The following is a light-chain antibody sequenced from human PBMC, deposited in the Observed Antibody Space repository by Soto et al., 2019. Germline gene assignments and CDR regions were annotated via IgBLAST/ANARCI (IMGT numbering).Light chain of an antibody. CDR3: QQYDNRPPFT. Sequence: EIAMTQSPATLSVSPGERATLSCRASQSVSSNLAWYQQKPGLAPRLLIYGASTRATGIPARFSGSGSGTEFTLAISSLQSEDFAVYYCQQYDNRPPFTFGPGTKVDIK. CDR2: GAS. CDR1: QSVSSN. J-gene: IGKJ3*01. V-gene: IGKV3-15*01.